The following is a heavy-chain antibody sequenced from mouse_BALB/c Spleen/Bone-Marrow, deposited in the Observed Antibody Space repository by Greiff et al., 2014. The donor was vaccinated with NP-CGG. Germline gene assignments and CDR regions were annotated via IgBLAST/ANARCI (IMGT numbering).Heavy chain of an antibody. J-gene: IGHJ3*01. V-gene: IGHV5-17*02. CDR3: ARSPWFAY. CDR1: GFTFSSFG. CDR2: ISSGSSTI. Sequence: EVQLVESGGGLVQPGGSRKLSCAASGFTFSSFGMHWVRQAPEKGLEWVAYISSGSSTIYYADTVKGRFTISRDNPKSTLSLQMTSLRSEDTAMYYCARSPWFAYWGQGTLVTVSA.